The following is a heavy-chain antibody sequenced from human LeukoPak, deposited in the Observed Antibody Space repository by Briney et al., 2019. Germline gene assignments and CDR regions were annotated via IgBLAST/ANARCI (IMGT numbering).Heavy chain of an antibody. Sequence: PGGSLRLSCAASGFTFDDYGMSWVRQAPGKGLEWVSVIYSGGSTYYADSVKGRFTISRDNAKDSLYLQMNSLGPEDTAVYYCARDPYSGNYGNYYYYYMDVWGKGTTVTISS. CDR3: ARDPYSGNYGNYYYYYMDV. V-gene: IGHV3-20*04. D-gene: IGHD1-26*01. CDR2: IYSGGST. CDR1: GFTFDDYG. J-gene: IGHJ6*03.